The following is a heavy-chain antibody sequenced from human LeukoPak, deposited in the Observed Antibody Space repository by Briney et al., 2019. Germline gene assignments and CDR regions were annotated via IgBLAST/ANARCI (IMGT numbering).Heavy chain of an antibody. Sequence: SVKVSCKASGGTFSSYAISWVRQAPGQGLEWMGGIIPIFGTANYAQKFQGRVTITTDESTSTAYLELSSLRSEDTAVYYCARSSLRSSSIHSASWYYYMDVWGKGTTVTVSS. J-gene: IGHJ6*03. CDR3: ARSSLRSSSIHSASWYYYMDV. CDR1: GGTFSSYA. CDR2: IIPIFGTA. V-gene: IGHV1-69*05. D-gene: IGHD6-6*01.